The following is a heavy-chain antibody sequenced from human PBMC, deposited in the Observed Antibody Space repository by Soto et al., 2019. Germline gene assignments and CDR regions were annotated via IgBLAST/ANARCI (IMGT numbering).Heavy chain of an antibody. D-gene: IGHD1-26*01. V-gene: IGHV4-4*02. Sequence: QVQLQESGPGLVKPSGTLSLTCAVSGGSISSSNWWSWVRQPPGKGLEWIGEIYHSGSTNYNPSLRSRVTISLDKSKNQFSLKLSSVTAADTAVYYCARGGGGSYYAFDIWGQGTMVTVSS. CDR2: IYHSGST. CDR1: GGSISSSNW. J-gene: IGHJ3*02. CDR3: ARGGGGSYYAFDI.